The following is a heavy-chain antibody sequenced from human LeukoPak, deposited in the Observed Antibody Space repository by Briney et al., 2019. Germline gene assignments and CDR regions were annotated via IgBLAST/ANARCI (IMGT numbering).Heavy chain of an antibody. Sequence: PSETLSLTCSVSGGSISSYYWSWIRQSAEKGLEWIGRIYTSGSIDYNPSLKSRVTISVDKSKNQFSLKLSSVTAADTAVYYCARDSCTNAVCYWFDPWGQGTLVTVSS. D-gene: IGHD2-8*01. V-gene: IGHV4-4*07. J-gene: IGHJ5*02. CDR1: GGSISSYY. CDR3: ARDSCTNAVCYWFDP. CDR2: IYTSGSI.